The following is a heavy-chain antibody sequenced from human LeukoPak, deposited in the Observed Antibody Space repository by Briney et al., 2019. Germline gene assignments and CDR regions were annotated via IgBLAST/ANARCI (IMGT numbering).Heavy chain of an antibody. J-gene: IGHJ3*02. CDR1: EDTFIDYY. Sequence: ASVKVSCKASEDTFIDYYMHRVRQAPGQGLEWMEWINPNSGGTNYAQKFQGRVTMTRDASISTAYMELSRLRSDDTAVYYCASLQDTAMVYDHAFDIWGQGTMVTVSS. V-gene: IGHV1-2*02. CDR2: INPNSGGT. D-gene: IGHD5-18*01. CDR3: ASLQDTAMVYDHAFDI.